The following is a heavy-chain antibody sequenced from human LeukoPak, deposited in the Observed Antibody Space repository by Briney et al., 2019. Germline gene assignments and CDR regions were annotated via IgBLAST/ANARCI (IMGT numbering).Heavy chain of an antibody. CDR2: INPNSGGT. V-gene: IGHV1-2*02. J-gene: IGHJ5*02. CDR1: GYTFTGYY. D-gene: IGHD3-3*01. Sequence: GASVKVSCKASGYTFTGYYMHWVRQAPGQGLEWMGWINPNSGGTNYAQKFQGRVTMTRDTSISTAYMELSRLRSDDTAVYYCARTSSGLFGMVIRWFDPWGQGTLVTVSS. CDR3: ARTSSGLFGMVIRWFDP.